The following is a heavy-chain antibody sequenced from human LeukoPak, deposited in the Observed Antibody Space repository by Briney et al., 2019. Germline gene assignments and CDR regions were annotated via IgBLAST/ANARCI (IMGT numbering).Heavy chain of an antibody. J-gene: IGHJ4*02. CDR2: IYYSGST. Sequence: SETLSLTCTVSGGSISSYYWSWIRQPPGKGLEWIGYIYYSGSTNYNPSLKSRVTISVDPSKDQFSLKLSSVTAADTAVYYCARSPGIAAAPLIFDYWGQGTLVTVSS. V-gene: IGHV4-59*08. D-gene: IGHD6-13*01. CDR3: ARSPGIAAAPLIFDY. CDR1: GGSISSYY.